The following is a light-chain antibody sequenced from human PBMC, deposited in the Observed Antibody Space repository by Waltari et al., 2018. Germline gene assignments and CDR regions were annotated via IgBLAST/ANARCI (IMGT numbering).Light chain of an antibody. CDR1: QSIDNY. V-gene: IGKV3-11*01. CDR2: ETS. Sequence: EIVLTQSPATLSLSPGERDALSCRASQSIDNYLVWYQKKPGQAPRLLIYETSNRAPGIPVRFSGSGSGTDFTLTISSLEAEDSAIYYCQQRRSWPLTFGGGTRVEIK. CDR3: QQRRSWPLT. J-gene: IGKJ4*01.